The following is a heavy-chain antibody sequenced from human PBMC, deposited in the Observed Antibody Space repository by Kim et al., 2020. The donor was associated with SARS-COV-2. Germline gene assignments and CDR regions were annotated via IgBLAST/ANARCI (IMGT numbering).Heavy chain of an antibody. Sequence: VSQPPGRGLEWMGEMHHSGRANYNPSLKSRITILIDKSNNQLSLRLSSVTAADTAVYYCARHGGYFFDYWGQGTLVTVSS. V-gene: IGHV4-4*02. J-gene: IGHJ4*02. CDR3: ARHGGYFFDY. CDR2: MHHSGRA. D-gene: IGHD2-15*01.